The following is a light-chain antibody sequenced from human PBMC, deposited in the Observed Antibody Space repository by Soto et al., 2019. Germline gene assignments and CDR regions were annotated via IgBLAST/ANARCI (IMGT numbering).Light chain of an antibody. CDR2: DVT. J-gene: IGLJ1*01. CDR1: SSDVGGYDY. Sequence: QSALTQPPSVSGSPGQSVTISCTGTSSDVGGYDYVSWYQQRPGKAPKLLIYDVTKRPSGVPDRFSGSKSGNTASLTVSGLQAADEADYFCKSYAGSNTYVFGSGTKVTVL. CDR3: KSYAGSNTYV. V-gene: IGLV2-11*01.